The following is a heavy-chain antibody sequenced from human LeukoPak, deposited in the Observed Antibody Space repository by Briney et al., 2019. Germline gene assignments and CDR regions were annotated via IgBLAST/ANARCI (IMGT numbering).Heavy chain of an antibody. D-gene: IGHD2-15*01. Sequence: SETLSLTCAVYGGSFSGYYWSWIRQPPGKGLEWIGEINHSGSTNYNPSLKSRVTISLDTSKNQFSLKLSSVTAADTAVYYCAAEVLGDCSGGSCYSQGFDQWGQGTLVTVSS. CDR1: GGSFSGYY. V-gene: IGHV4-34*01. CDR3: AAEVLGDCSGGSCYSQGFDQ. CDR2: INHSGST. J-gene: IGHJ4*02.